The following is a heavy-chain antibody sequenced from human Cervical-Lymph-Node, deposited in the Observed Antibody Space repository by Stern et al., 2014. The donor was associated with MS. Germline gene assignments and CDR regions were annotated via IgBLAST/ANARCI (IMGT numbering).Heavy chain of an antibody. J-gene: IGHJ4*02. CDR1: GGSISSGGYY. D-gene: IGHD2-15*01. CDR3: ARDPSQGCSGVICYHS. V-gene: IGHV4-31*03. CDR2: IYYSGST. Sequence: QMQLVQSGPGLVKPSQTLSLTCTVSGGSISSGGYYWSWIRQHPGEGLEWIGYIYYSGSTQYNPSLKSRVSISVDPSKNQFSLKLTSVTAADTAVYYCARDPSQGCSGVICYHSWGQGTLVTVSS.